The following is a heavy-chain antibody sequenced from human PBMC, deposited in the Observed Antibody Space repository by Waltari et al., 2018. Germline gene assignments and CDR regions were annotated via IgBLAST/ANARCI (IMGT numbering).Heavy chain of an antibody. CDR1: GGSISSSSYY. Sequence: QLQLQESGPGLVKPSETPSPPCSVSGGSISSSSYYWGWIRQPPGKGLEWIGSIYYSGSTYYNPSLKSRVTISVDTSKNQFSLKLSSVTAADTAVYYCARDQWESSGPFDYWGQGTLVTVSS. J-gene: IGHJ4*02. CDR2: IYYSGST. CDR3: ARDQWESSGPFDY. V-gene: IGHV4-39*07. D-gene: IGHD6-19*01.